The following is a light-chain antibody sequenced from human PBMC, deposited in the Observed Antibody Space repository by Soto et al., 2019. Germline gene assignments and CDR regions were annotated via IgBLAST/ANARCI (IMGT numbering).Light chain of an antibody. Sequence: DIVMTQSPLSLPVTPGEPASISCRSSQSLLHRNGYNYLDWYLQKPGQSPQLLIYLGSNRASGVPDRFSGSGSGTDFTLKISRVEAEDVGVSYCMQALQSPLYTFGQGTKLEIK. CDR3: MQALQSPLYT. CDR2: LGS. CDR1: QSLLHRNGYNY. V-gene: IGKV2-28*01. J-gene: IGKJ2*01.